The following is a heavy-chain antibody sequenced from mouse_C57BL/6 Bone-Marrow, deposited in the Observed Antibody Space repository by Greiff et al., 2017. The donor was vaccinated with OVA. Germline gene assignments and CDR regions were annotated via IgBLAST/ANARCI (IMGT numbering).Heavy chain of an antibody. CDR3: ASEEAGTGYAMDY. CDR2: IYPGGGYT. D-gene: IGHD4-1*01. J-gene: IGHJ4*01. CDR1: GYTFTNYW. Sequence: QVQLQQSGAELVRPGTSVKMSCKASGYTFTNYWIGWAKQRPGHGLEWIGDIYPGGGYTNYNEKFKGKATLTADKSSSTAYMQFSSLTAEDSAIYYCASEEAGTGYAMDYWGQGTSVTVSS. V-gene: IGHV1-63*01.